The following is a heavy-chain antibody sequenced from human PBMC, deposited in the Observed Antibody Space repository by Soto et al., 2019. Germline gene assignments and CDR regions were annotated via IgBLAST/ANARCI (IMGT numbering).Heavy chain of an antibody. J-gene: IGHJ4*02. Sequence: QLQLQESGPGLVKPSETLSLTCTVSGDSISSSTYYWGWIRQPPGKGLEWIGSMFYSGNTYYNPSLKSQVPMSIDTSKNQFSLKLNSVTAADTAVYYCVSPEGYYDSSGYTLDYWGQGTLVTVSS. CDR3: VSPEGYYDSSGYTLDY. D-gene: IGHD3-22*01. CDR1: GDSISSSTYY. CDR2: MFYSGNT. V-gene: IGHV4-39*01.